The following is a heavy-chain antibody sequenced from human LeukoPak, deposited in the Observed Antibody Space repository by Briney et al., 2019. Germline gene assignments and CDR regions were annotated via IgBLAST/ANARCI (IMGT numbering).Heavy chain of an antibody. V-gene: IGHV3-64D*06. CDR1: GFTFSSYA. CDR2: ISSNGGST. CDR3: VRKDGYNYWLPFQH. J-gene: IGHJ1*01. D-gene: IGHD5-24*01. Sequence: PGGSLRLSCSASGFTFSSYAMHWVRQAPGKGLEYVSAISSNGGSTYYADSVKGRFTISRDNSKNTLYLQMSSLRAEDTAVYYCVRKDGYNYWLPFQHWGQGTLVTVSS.